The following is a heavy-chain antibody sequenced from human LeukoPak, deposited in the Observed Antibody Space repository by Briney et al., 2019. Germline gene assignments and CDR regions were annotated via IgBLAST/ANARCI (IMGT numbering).Heavy chain of an antibody. D-gene: IGHD2-2*01. J-gene: IGHJ3*02. CDR3: ARQYCSSTSCYVFYAFDI. V-gene: IGHV4-59*01. CDR1: GGSISSYY. CDR2: IYYSGST. Sequence: SETLSLTCTVSGGSISSYYWSWIRQPPGKGLEWIGYIYYSGSTNYNPSLKSRVTISVDTSKNHFSLKLSSVTAADTAVYYCARQYCSSTSCYVFYAFDIWGQGTMVTVSS.